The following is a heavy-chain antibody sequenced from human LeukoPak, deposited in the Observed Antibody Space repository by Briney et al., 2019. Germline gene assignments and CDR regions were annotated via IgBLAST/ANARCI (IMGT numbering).Heavy chain of an antibody. Sequence: GGSLRLSCAASGFTFSIYAMSRVRQAPGKGLEWISAISGSGRSTYYADSVKGRFTISRDNSKNTMYLQMNSLRAEDTAVYYCAKDRANVEMATITFDYWGQGTLVTVSS. CDR3: AKDRANVEMATITFDY. J-gene: IGHJ4*02. D-gene: IGHD5-24*01. CDR1: GFTFSIYA. CDR2: ISGSGRST. V-gene: IGHV3-23*01.